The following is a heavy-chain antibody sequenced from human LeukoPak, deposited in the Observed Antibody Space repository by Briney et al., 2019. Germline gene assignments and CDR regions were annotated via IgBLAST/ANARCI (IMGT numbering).Heavy chain of an antibody. CDR3: ARDWGGSGSYAFDI. D-gene: IGHD3-10*01. CDR2: IIPILGIA. J-gene: IGHJ3*02. V-gene: IGHV1-69*04. CDR1: GGTFSSYA. Sequence: SVKVSCKASGGTFSSYAISWVRQAPGQGLEWMGRIIPILGIANYAQKFQGRVTITADKSTSTAYMELSSLRSEDTAVYYCARDWGGSGSYAFDIWGQGTMVTVSS.